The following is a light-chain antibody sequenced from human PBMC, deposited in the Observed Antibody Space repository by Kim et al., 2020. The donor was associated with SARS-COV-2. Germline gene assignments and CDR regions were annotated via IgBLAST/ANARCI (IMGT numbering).Light chain of an antibody. V-gene: IGLV6-57*01. CDR1: SGSIAGNY. CDR3: QSFDSSNHWV. CDR2: EDN. J-gene: IGLJ3*02. Sequence: NFMLTQPHSVSESPGKTVIISCTRSSGSIAGNYVQWYQQRPGSSPTTVIYEDNDRPSGVPDRFSGSIDISSNSASLTISGLKTEDEADYYCQSFDSSNHWVFGGGTQLTVL.